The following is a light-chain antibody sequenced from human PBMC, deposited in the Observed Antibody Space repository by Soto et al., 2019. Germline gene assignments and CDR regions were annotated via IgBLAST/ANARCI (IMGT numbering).Light chain of an antibody. J-gene: IGLJ3*02. Sequence: SYELTQAPSVSVAPGQTARIPCGGDDIGSKSVHWYQQMPGQAPVLVVYDDDDRPSGIPERFSGSNSGSTATLTISRVEAGDEADYYCQVWGSHGDHLVFGGGTQLPVL. CDR3: QVWGSHGDHLV. CDR2: DDD. CDR1: DIGSKS. V-gene: IGLV3-21*02.